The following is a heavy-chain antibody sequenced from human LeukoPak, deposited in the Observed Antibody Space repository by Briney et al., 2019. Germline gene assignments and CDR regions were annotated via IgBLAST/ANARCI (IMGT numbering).Heavy chain of an antibody. Sequence: GASVKVSCKASGDTFTGYDMQWVRQARGQGLEGMGWSNPTSGDTTYLQKFQGRVIMTRDTSISTAYMELSRVRPDATAVYYCAGGDGAGPARRAFDIWGQGTMVTVSS. J-gene: IGHJ3*02. D-gene: IGHD6-19*01. V-gene: IGHV1-2*02. CDR2: SNPTSGDT. CDR1: GDTFTGYD. CDR3: AGGDGAGPARRAFDI.